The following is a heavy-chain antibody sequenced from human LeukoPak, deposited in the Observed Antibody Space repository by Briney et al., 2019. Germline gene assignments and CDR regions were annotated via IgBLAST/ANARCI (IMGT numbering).Heavy chain of an antibody. D-gene: IGHD3-10*01. CDR3: ARNSPTANMVRGRGYYYMDV. J-gene: IGHJ6*03. Sequence: ASVKVSCKASGGTFSSYAISWVRQAPGQGLEWMGGIIPIFGTANYAQKFQGRVTITADESTSTAYMELSSLRSEDTAVYYCARNSPTANMVRGRGYYYMDVWGKGTTVTISS. CDR2: IIPIFGTA. CDR1: GGTFSSYA. V-gene: IGHV1-69*13.